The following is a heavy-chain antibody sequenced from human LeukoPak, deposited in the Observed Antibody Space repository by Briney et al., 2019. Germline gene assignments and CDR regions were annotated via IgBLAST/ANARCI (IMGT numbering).Heavy chain of an antibody. J-gene: IGHJ3*02. V-gene: IGHV1-2*02. Sequence: RASVTVSCKASGYTFTSYYMHWVRPAPGQGLDGMGWINPNSGGTNYAQKFQGRVTMTRDTSISTAYMELSRLTSDDTAVYYCARGPPSGGADVLDIWGQGTMVTVSS. CDR1: GYTFTSYY. D-gene: IGHD6-25*01. CDR3: ARGPPSGGADVLDI. CDR2: INPNSGGT.